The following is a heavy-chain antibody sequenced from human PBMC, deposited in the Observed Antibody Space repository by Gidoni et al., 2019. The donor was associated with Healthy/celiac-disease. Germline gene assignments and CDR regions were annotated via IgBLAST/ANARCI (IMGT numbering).Heavy chain of an antibody. D-gene: IGHD2-8*02. Sequence: QVQLQESGPGLVKPSQTLSLTCTVSGGSISSGGYYWSWIRQHPGKGLEWIGYIYYSGSTYYNPSLKSRVTISVDTSKNQFSLKLSSVTAADTAVYYCARGQLGYCTGGVCRQFDYWGQGTLVTVSS. CDR1: GGSISSGGYY. V-gene: IGHV4-31*03. CDR3: ARGQLGYCTGGVCRQFDY. CDR2: IYYSGST. J-gene: IGHJ4*02.